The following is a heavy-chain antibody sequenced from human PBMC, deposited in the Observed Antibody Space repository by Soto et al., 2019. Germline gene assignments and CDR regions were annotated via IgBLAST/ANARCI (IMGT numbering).Heavy chain of an antibody. V-gene: IGHV4-38-2*01. CDR2: IYHSGST. CDR3: ARSSGSYYYYSGMDV. D-gene: IGHD1-26*01. J-gene: IGHJ6*02. Sequence: SETLSLTCAVSGYSLSSGYYWGWIRQPPGKGLEWIGSIYHSGSTYYNPSLKSRVTISVDTSKNQFSLKLSSVTAADTAVYYCARSSGSYYYYSGMDVWGQGTMVTVSS. CDR1: GYSLSSGYY.